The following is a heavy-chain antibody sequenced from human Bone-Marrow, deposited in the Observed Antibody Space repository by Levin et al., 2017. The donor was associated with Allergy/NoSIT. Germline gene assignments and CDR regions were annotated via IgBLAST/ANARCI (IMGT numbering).Heavy chain of an antibody. CDR3: ARVVSNRFHYFYYYGMEV. V-gene: IGHV1-69*06. J-gene: IGHJ6*02. D-gene: IGHD6-13*01. CDR2: LLPLFFPP. CDR1: GGTLSTYG. Sequence: SFPTPGGTLSTYGISWVRQAPGQFLSFLFFLLPLFFPPPSPHPFHCRVTITADKSTSTVYMELSSLRSDDTAVYYCARVVSNRFHYFYYYGMEVWGQGTTVTVSS.